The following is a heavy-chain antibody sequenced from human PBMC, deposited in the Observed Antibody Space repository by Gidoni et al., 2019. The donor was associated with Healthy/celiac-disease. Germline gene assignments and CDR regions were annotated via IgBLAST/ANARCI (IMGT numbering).Heavy chain of an antibody. D-gene: IGHD3-22*01. J-gene: IGHJ4*02. Sequence: QVQLQQWGAGLLKPSETLSLTCAVYGGSFSGYYWSWIRQPPGKGLEWIGEINHSGSTNYSPSLKSRVTISVDTSKNQFSLKLSSVTAADTAVYYCARFTDSSGYYGFGGQGTLVTVSS. CDR1: GGSFSGYY. CDR3: ARFTDSSGYYGF. V-gene: IGHV4-34*01. CDR2: INHSGST.